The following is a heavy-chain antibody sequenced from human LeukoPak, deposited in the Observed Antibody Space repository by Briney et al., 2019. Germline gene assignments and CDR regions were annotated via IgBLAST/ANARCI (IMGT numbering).Heavy chain of an antibody. V-gene: IGHV3-7*01. Sequence: GGSLRLSCAASGLTFTHFWMSWVRQAPGKGLEWVANIKQDRSDKYYVDSVKGRFTISRDNAKNSLYLQMNSLRAEDTALFYCARDSGYSSSSGFDYWGQGTLVTVSS. CDR2: IKQDRSDK. D-gene: IGHD6-6*01. J-gene: IGHJ4*02. CDR1: GLTFTHFW. CDR3: ARDSGYSSSSGFDY.